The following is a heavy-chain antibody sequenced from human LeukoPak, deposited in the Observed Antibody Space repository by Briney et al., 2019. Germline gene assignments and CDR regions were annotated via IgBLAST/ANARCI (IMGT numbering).Heavy chain of an antibody. CDR3: AKERDLLRATYYFDY. CDR2: IRNDGSDK. CDR1: GFTFSSYG. D-gene: IGHD2-15*01. V-gene: IGHV3-30*02. Sequence: GGSLRLSCAASGFTFSSYGMHWVRQAPGKGLEWVAFIRNDGSDKYYADSLKGRFTISRDNSKNTLYLQMTSLRVEDTALYYCAKERDLLRATYYFDYWGQGTLVTVSS. J-gene: IGHJ4*02.